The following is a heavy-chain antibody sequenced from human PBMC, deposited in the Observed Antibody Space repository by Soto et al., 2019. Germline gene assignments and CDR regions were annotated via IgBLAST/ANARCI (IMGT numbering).Heavy chain of an antibody. CDR3: ARDAGADYYYHYGMAV. D-gene: IGHD6-19*01. CDR2: IYYSGST. CDR1: GGSVSSGSYY. Sequence: SETLSLTCTVSGGSVSSGSYYWSWIRQPPGKGLEWIGYIYYSGSTNYNPSLKSRVTISVDTSKNQFSLKLSSVTAADTAVYYCARDAGADYYYHYGMAVWGQGTTVTVSS. J-gene: IGHJ6*02. V-gene: IGHV4-61*01.